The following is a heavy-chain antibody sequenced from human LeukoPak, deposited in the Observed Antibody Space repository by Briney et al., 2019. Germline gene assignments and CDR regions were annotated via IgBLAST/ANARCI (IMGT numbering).Heavy chain of an antibody. D-gene: IGHD2-21*02. J-gene: IGHJ4*02. Sequence: SVKVSCKASGFXFTSSAVQWVRQARGQRLEWIGWIVVGGGNTNYAQKFQERVTITRDMSTSTAYMELSSLRSEDTAVYYCAADRGPYCGGDCSYLDYWGQGTLVTVSS. CDR3: AADRGPYCGGDCSYLDY. CDR1: GFXFTSSA. CDR2: IVVGGGNT. V-gene: IGHV1-58*01.